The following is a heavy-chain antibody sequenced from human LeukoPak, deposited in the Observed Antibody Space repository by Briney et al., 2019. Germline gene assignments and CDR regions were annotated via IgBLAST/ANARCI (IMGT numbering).Heavy chain of an antibody. V-gene: IGHV4-39*07. D-gene: IGHD4-17*01. CDR2: GSESGGT. Sequence: PSETLSLTCTVSGGSISSGSYYWSWIRQPPGKGLEWIGEGSESGGTKFNPSLKSRVTISADTSKNQFSLKLSSVTAADTAVYYCARVGDYGDTDWGQGTLVTVSS. CDR1: GGSISSGSYY. J-gene: IGHJ4*02. CDR3: ARVGDYGDTD.